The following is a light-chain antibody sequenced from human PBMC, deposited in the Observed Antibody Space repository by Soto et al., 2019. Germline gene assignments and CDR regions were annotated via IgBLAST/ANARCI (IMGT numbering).Light chain of an antibody. CDR3: HVWDSSSDHWV. V-gene: IGLV3-21*02. CDR1: NLGSKS. CDR2: DDR. Sequence: SYELTQPPSVSVAPGQTARITCGGNNLGSKSVHWYQQRPGQAPVLVVYDDRDRPSGLPERFSGSNSGNTATLTITRVEAGDEADFYCHVWDSSSDHWVFGGGTKLTVL. J-gene: IGLJ3*02.